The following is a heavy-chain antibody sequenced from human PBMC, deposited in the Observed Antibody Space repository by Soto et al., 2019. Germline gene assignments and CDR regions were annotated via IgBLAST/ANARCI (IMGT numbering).Heavy chain of an antibody. J-gene: IGHJ6*02. D-gene: IGHD3-10*01. CDR3: ARDSLFARFGEVGNYYYYYGPEG. Sequence: SQTLSLTCAISGDSVSSNSAAWNWIRQSPSRGLEWLGRTYYRSKWYNDYAVSVKSRITINPDTSKNQYSLKLSSVTAADTAVYYCARDSLFARFGEVGNYYYYYGPEGCGQGTKVTVSS. CDR2: TYYRSKWYN. CDR1: GDSVSSNSAA. V-gene: IGHV6-1*01.